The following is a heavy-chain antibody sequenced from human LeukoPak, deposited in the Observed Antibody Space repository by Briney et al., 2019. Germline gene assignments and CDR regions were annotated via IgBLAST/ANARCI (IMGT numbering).Heavy chain of an antibody. D-gene: IGHD6-19*01. Sequence: GGSLRLSCAAPGFTFSSYAMSWVRQAPGKGLEWVSAISGSGGSTYYADSVKGRFTISRDNSKNTLYLQMNSLRADDTGVYYCAKGIAVADLFDYWGQGTLVTVSS. CDR3: AKGIAVADLFDY. CDR2: ISGSGGST. V-gene: IGHV3-23*01. J-gene: IGHJ4*02. CDR1: GFTFSSYA.